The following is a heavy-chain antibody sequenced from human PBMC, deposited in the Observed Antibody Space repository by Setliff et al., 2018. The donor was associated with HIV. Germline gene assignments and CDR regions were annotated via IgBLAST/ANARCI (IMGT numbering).Heavy chain of an antibody. D-gene: IGHD3-22*01. Sequence: ETLSLTCSFSGGSISSHYWSWIRQTPGKGLEWVSFIYSGGSTYYADSVKGRFTISRDNSKNTLYLQMNSLRADDTAVYYCAKAGQRPSNSYASSGYYRGRPLDYWGQGTLVTVSS. CDR1: GGSISSHY. V-gene: IGHV3-53*01. J-gene: IGHJ4*02. CDR3: AKAGQRPSNSYASSGYYRGRPLDY. CDR2: IYSGGST.